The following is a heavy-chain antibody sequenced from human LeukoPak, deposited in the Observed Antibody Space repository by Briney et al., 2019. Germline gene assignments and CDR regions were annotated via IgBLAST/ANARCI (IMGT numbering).Heavy chain of an antibody. CDR3: ARIITMVVSLPSHFDY. Sequence: SETLSLTCIVPYGSISRSSYYWGWIRQPPGKGLECRGSFYYSGGTYYHPSLKSRVTISVDTSKNQFSLKLSSVTAADTAVYYCARIITMVVSLPSHFDYWGQGTLVAVSS. J-gene: IGHJ4*02. D-gene: IGHD3-22*01. CDR2: FYYSGGT. V-gene: IGHV4-39*01. CDR1: YGSISRSSYY.